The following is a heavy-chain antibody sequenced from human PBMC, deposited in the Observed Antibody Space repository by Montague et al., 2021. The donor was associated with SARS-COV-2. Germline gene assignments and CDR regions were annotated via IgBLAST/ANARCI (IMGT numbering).Heavy chain of an antibody. CDR1: GGAISNDD. D-gene: IGHD3-22*01. CDR2: IFKNGDI. J-gene: IGHJ6*02. CDR3: ARYYERSLDV. Sequence: SETLSLTCTVSGGAISNDDWSWIRQPPGKGLEWIMNIFKNGDIDYNPSLKSRVTRSVDTSENQFSLKVTSVTAADTAVYHCARYYERSLDVWGQGTTVVVSS. V-gene: IGHV4-59*08.